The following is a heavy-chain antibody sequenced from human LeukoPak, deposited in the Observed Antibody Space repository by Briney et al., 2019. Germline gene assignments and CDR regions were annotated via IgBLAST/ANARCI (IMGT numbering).Heavy chain of an antibody. J-gene: IGHJ4*02. Sequence: PGGSLRLSCAASGFTFSSYSMNWVRQAPGKGLEWVSVIYSSGGTYYADSVKGRFTISRDKSKNTLYLQMNSLRAEDTAVYYCGGFEAAAGLDYWGQGILVTVSS. D-gene: IGHD6-13*01. CDR3: GGFEAAAGLDY. V-gene: IGHV3-53*01. CDR2: IYSSGGT. CDR1: GFTFSSYS.